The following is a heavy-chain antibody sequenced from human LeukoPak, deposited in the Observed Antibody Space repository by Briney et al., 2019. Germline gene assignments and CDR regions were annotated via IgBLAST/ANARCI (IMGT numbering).Heavy chain of an antibody. J-gene: IGHJ4*02. CDR1: GFTFSNSA. CDR3: ARGKEKWLDHFDY. V-gene: IGHV3-23*01. Sequence: PGGSLRLSCAASGFTFSNSAMSWVRQAPGKGLEGVSVISVGGGGTYYADSVKGRFTMSRDNAKSSLYLQIDSLRDEDTAVYYCARGKEKWLDHFDYWGQGSLVTVSS. D-gene: IGHD6-19*01. CDR2: ISVGGGGT.